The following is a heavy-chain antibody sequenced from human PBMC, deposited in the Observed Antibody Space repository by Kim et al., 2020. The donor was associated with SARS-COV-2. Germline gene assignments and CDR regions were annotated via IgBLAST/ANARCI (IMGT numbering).Heavy chain of an antibody. CDR3: ARDRDIVVVPAAIGYFDY. D-gene: IGHD2-2*01. Sequence: KGRFTISRDNSKNTLYLQMNSLRAEDTAVYYCARDRDIVVVPAAIGYFDYWGQGTLVTVSS. V-gene: IGHV3-30*01. J-gene: IGHJ4*02.